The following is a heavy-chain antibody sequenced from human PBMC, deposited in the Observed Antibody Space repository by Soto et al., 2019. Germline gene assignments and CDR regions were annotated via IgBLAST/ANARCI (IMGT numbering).Heavy chain of an antibody. J-gene: IGHJ4*02. V-gene: IGHV4-59*01. Sequence: SETLSLTCAVSGGSIRSYYWSWIRQPPGKGLEWIGYIYYSGSTNYNPSLKSRVTISVDTSKNQFSLKVSSVTAADTAVYYCARQMTTLTTFDYWGQGTLVTVSS. CDR2: IYYSGST. CDR3: ARQMTTLTTFDY. D-gene: IGHD4-17*01. CDR1: GGSIRSYY.